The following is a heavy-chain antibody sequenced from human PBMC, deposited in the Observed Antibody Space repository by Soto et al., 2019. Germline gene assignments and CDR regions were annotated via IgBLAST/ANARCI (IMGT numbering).Heavy chain of an antibody. D-gene: IGHD3-10*01. CDR1: GGSFRGYY. CDR2: INHSGST. V-gene: IGHV4-34*01. CDR3: ARGRYYYGSGLPWAFDI. J-gene: IGHJ3*02. Sequence: PSETLSLTCAVYGGSFRGYYWSWIRQPPGKGLEWIGEINHSGSTNYNPSLKSRVTISVDTSKNQFSLKLSSVTAADTAVYYCARGRYYYGSGLPWAFDIWGQGTMVTVSS.